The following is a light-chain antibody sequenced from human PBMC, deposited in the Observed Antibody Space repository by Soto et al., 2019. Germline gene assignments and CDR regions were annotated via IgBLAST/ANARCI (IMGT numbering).Light chain of an antibody. J-gene: IGKJ1*01. CDR3: QQRSNWPWT. Sequence: ESVWTQSPATLSLSPGERATLSCRASQSVSSYLAWYQQKPGQAPRLLIYDASNRATGIPARFSGSGSGTDFTLTISSLEPEDFAVYYCQQRSNWPWTFGQGTKVDIK. V-gene: IGKV3-11*01. CDR2: DAS. CDR1: QSVSSY.